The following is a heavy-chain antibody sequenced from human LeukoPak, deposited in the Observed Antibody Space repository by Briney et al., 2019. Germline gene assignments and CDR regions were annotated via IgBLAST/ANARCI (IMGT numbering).Heavy chain of an antibody. D-gene: IGHD2-21*02. CDR2: IYPGDSDT. V-gene: IGHV5-51*01. CDR3: ARRNPLTQDAFDI. CDR1: GYSFTSYW. J-gene: IGHJ3*02. Sequence: GESLKISCKGSGYSFTSYWIGWVRQMPGKGLEWMGIIYPGDSDTTYSPSFQGQVTISADKSISTAYLQWSSLKAPDTAMYYCARRNPLTQDAFDIWGQGTMVTVSS.